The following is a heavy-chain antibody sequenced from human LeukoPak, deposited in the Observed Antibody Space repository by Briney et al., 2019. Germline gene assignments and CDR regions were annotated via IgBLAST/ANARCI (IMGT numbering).Heavy chain of an antibody. Sequence: GGSLRLSCAASGFIFSSYAMSWVRQAPGKGLEWVAAINGIGDSTYYADSVKGRFTISRDNSKNTLYLQMNSLRAEDTAVYYCAKKGYYDGSGYYMYYFDHWGQGTLVTVSS. CDR3: AKKGYYDGSGYYMYYFDH. V-gene: IGHV3-23*01. CDR1: GFIFSSYA. J-gene: IGHJ4*02. CDR2: INGIGDST. D-gene: IGHD3-22*01.